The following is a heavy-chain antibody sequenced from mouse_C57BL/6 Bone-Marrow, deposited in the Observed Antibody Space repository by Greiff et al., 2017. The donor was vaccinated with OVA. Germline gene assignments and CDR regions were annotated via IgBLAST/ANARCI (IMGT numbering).Heavy chain of an antibody. J-gene: IGHJ4*01. CDR3: VGEMDY. CDR1: GYTFTSYW. CDR2: IYPGSGSN. Sequence: QVQLQQPGAELVKPGASVKMSCKASGYTFTSYWITWVKQRPGQGLEWIGGIYPGSGSNKYNEKFKSKATLTVDTSSSTAYMHLRSLTSEDSAVYYCVGEMDYWGQGTSVTVSS. V-gene: IGHV1-55*01.